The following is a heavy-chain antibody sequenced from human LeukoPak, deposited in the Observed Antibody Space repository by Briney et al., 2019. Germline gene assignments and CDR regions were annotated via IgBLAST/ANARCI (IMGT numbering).Heavy chain of an antibody. D-gene: IGHD5-18*01. CDR3: ATSLKQWIQLWPPDY. J-gene: IGHJ4*02. Sequence: GASVKVSCKVSGYTLTELSMHWVRQAPGKGLEWMGGFDPEDGETIYAQKFQGRVTMTEDTSTDTAYMELSSLRSEDTAVYYCATSLKQWIQLWPPDYWGQGTLVTVSS. CDR2: FDPEDGET. V-gene: IGHV1-24*01. CDR1: GYTLTELS.